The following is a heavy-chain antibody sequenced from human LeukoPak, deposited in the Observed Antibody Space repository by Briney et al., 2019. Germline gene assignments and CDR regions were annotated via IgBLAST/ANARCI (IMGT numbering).Heavy chain of an antibody. Sequence: GGSLRLSCAASGFTFTSYAMSWVRQAPGKGLEWGSAIIGIGGSTYYADSVKGRFTISRDNSKNTLYLQMNSLRDEDTAVYYCAKDRGYCSGGSCYSRWFDPWGQGTLVTVSS. J-gene: IGHJ5*02. D-gene: IGHD2-15*01. V-gene: IGHV3-23*01. CDR1: GFTFTSYA. CDR2: IIGIGGST. CDR3: AKDRGYCSGGSCYSRWFDP.